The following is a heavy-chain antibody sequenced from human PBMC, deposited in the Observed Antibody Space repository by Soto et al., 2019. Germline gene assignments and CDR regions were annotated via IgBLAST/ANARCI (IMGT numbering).Heavy chain of an antibody. J-gene: IGHJ6*03. CDR2: INHSGST. D-gene: IGHD2-2*01. CDR3: ARGRVPANSRYYYYYMDV. CDR1: GGSFSGYY. V-gene: IGHV4-34*01. Sequence: SETLSLTCAVYGGSFSGYYWSWIRQPPGKGLEWIGEINHSGSTNYNPSLKSRVTISVDTSKNQFSLKLSSVTAADTAVYYCARGRVPANSRYYYYYMDVWGKGTTVTVSS.